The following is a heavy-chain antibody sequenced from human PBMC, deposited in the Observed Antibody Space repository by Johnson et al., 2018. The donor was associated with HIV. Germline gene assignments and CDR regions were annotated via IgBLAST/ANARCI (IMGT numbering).Heavy chain of an antibody. J-gene: IGHJ3*02. V-gene: IGHV3-53*01. CDR3: TTPGGTRGVFAFDI. Sequence: VQLVESGGGLVKPGGSLRLSCAASGFSISYDYMSWVRQAPGKGLEWVSSIYSGGNTYHADSVMGRFTISRDKSENTLYLQMNSLKTEDTAVYYCTTPGGTRGVFAFDIWGQGTMVTVSS. D-gene: IGHD4-23*01. CDR2: IYSGGNT. CDR1: GFSISYDY.